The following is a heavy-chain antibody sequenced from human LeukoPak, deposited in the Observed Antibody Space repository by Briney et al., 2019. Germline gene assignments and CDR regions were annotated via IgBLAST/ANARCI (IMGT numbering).Heavy chain of an antibody. CDR2: ISSSSSYI. J-gene: IGHJ4*02. Sequence: GGSPRLSCAASGFTFSSYSMNWVRQAPGKGLEWVSSISSSSSYIYYADSVKGRFTISRDNAKNSLYLQMNSLRAEDTAVYYCARDQGWYGDFHYWGQGTLVTVSS. CDR1: GFTFSSYS. D-gene: IGHD4-17*01. CDR3: ARDQGWYGDFHY. V-gene: IGHV3-21*01.